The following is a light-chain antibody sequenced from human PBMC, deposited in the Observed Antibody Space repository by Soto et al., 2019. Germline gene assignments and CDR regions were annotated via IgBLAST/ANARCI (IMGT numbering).Light chain of an antibody. CDR3: ATWDDSLKGYV. Sequence: QSVLTQPPSASGTPGQRVTISCSGSSSNIGSNSVIWYQQFPGTAPKLLIYTNNQRPSGVPDRFSGSKSGTSASLAISGLQSEDEAEYYCATWDDSLKGYVFGTGTKLTVL. J-gene: IGLJ1*01. CDR1: SSNIGSNS. V-gene: IGLV1-44*01. CDR2: TNN.